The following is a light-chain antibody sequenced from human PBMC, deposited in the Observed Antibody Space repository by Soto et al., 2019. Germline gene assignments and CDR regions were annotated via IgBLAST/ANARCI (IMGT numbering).Light chain of an antibody. V-gene: IGKV3-11*01. CDR1: QSVSSY. J-gene: IGKJ5*01. Sequence: EIVLTQSPATLSLSPGERATLSCRPSQSVSSYLAWYQQKPGQAPRLLIYDASNRATGIPARFSGSGSGTDFTLTISSLEPEDFAVYYCQHRTTWPPSITFDQGTRLEIK. CDR2: DAS. CDR3: QHRTTWPPSIT.